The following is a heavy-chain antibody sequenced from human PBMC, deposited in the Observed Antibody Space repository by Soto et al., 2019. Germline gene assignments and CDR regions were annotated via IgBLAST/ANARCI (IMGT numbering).Heavy chain of an antibody. D-gene: IGHD2-15*01. V-gene: IGHV4-39*01. J-gene: IGHJ5*02. CDR1: GGSISSSSFY. CDR3: ARHAGYCSGGRCYMNWFDP. CDR2: FYYSGST. Sequence: SETLSLTCTVSGGSISSSSFYWGWIRQPPGKGLEWIGSFYYSGSTHYTPSLKSRVTISIDTSKNQFSLKLSSLTAADTAVYYCARHAGYCSGGRCYMNWFDPWGQATLVTVSS.